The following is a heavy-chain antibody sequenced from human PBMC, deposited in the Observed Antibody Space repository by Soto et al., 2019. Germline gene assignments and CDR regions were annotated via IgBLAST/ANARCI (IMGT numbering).Heavy chain of an antibody. Sequence: PSETLSLTCTVSGGSISSYYWSWIRQPPGKGLEWIGYIYYSGSTNYNPSLKSRVTISVDTSKNQFSLKLSSVTAADTAVYYCARGGLVVVAATWFDPWGQGTLVTVS. CDR1: GGSISSYY. J-gene: IGHJ5*02. CDR2: IYYSGST. V-gene: IGHV4-59*08. CDR3: ARGGLVVVAATWFDP. D-gene: IGHD2-15*01.